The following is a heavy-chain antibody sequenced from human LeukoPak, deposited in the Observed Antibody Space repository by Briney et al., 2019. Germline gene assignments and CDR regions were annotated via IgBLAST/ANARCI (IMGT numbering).Heavy chain of an antibody. CDR2: IYPGYYDT. CDR1: GYSFTSYW. J-gene: IGHJ4*02. CDR3: ARPSSGSYYGFNY. D-gene: IGHD1-26*01. V-gene: IGHV5-51*01. Sequence: GESLKISCKGSGYSFTSYWIGWVRQLPGKGLEWMGIIYPGYYDTRYSPSFQGQVTISADKSISTAYLQWSSLKASDTDMYYCARPSSGSYYGFNYWGQGTLVTVSS.